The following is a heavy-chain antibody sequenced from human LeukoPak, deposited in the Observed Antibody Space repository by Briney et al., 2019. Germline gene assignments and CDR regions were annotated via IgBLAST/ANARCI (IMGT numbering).Heavy chain of an antibody. D-gene: IGHD3-22*01. CDR3: AREGHYDGSAYSY. CDR1: GYTFTGYY. V-gene: IGHV1-2*02. J-gene: IGHJ4*02. CDR2: INPNSGGT. Sequence: GASVKVSCKASGYTFTGYYMHWVRQAPGQGLEWMGWINPNSGGTNYAQKFQGRVTMIRDTSISRAYRELSRLRCNDTAVYYCAREGHYDGSAYSYWGPGNLVTASS.